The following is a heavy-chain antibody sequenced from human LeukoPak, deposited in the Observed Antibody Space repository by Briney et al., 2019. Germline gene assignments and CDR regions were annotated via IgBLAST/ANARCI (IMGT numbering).Heavy chain of an antibody. CDR2: INYSGANA. V-gene: IGHV3-23*01. J-gene: IGHJ3*01. CDR3: ARDIELST. D-gene: IGHD5-18*01. CDR1: GFTFSISA. Sequence: GGSLRLSCAVSGFTFSISAMTWVRQAPGKGLEWVSLINYSGANAYYADSVRGRFTISRDNSKNMIYLQMNSLRAEDTAIYYCARDIELSTWGQGTMVSV.